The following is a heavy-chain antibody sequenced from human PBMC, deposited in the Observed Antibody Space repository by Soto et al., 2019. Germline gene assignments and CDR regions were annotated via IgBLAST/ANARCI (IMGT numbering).Heavy chain of an antibody. CDR2: MSYSGST. Sequence: SATRSITCTVSGDSISSYYWSWIRQPPGKGLEWIGYMSYSGSTNYNPSLKSRVTISLDTSKNQFSLKLSSVTAADTAVYYCARRVKSGSGRRPAYYFDYWGQGSLVTVSS. V-gene: IGHV4-59*01. CDR3: ARRVKSGSGRRPAYYFDY. D-gene: IGHD3-10*01. CDR1: GDSISSYY. J-gene: IGHJ4*02.